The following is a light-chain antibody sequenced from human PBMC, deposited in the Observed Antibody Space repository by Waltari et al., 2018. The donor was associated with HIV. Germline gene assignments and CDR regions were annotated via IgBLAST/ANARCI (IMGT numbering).Light chain of an antibody. Sequence: SYELTQPPSVSVSPGQTASITCSGDNLGANYACWYQQKPGQSPVLVIYQDSKRPSGIPERFSGSNSGNTATLTISGTQAMDEADYYCQAWDSSVVFGGGTKLTVL. V-gene: IGLV3-1*01. CDR1: NLGANY. CDR2: QDS. CDR3: QAWDSSVV. J-gene: IGLJ2*01.